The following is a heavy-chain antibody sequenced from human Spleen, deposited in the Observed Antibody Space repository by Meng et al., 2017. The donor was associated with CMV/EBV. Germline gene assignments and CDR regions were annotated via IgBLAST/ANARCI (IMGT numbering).Heavy chain of an antibody. CDR3: ARDLAGRFDP. V-gene: IGHV3-53*01. Sequence: LRLSCAASGLTVSNNYMSWVRQAPGKGLEWVSVIYSGGFAFYADSVKGRFTISRDNSKNTLYLQMDSLRADDTAVYYCARDLAGRFDPWGQGTLVTVSS. CDR1: GLTVSNNY. CDR2: IYSGGFA. J-gene: IGHJ5*02.